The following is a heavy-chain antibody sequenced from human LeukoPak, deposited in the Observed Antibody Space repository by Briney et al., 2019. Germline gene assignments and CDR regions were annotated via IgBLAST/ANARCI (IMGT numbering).Heavy chain of an antibody. V-gene: IGHV1-2*02. Sequence: ASVKVSCKASGYTFTSYYIHWVRQAPGQGLEWMGWINPNSGVTNYPQKFQGRVTMTRDTSISTAYMELSRLRSDDTAVYYCARERYSSSHFGYWGQGTLVTVSS. CDR2: INPNSGVT. D-gene: IGHD6-13*01. CDR3: ARERYSSSHFGY. CDR1: GYTFTSYY. J-gene: IGHJ4*02.